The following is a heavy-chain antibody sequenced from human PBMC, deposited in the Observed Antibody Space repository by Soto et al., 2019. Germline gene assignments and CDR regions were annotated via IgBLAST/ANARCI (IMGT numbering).Heavy chain of an antibody. Sequence: PSETRSLTWAVSGGSISGGVYSWSGIRQPPGKVLEWIGYIYQSGSAYYNPSLKSRVTISVDRSRNQFSLKLSSVTAADTAVYFCATQSYSNSGAYYYYAMDVWGQGTTVTVSS. V-gene: IGHV4-30-2*01. CDR2: IYQSGSA. D-gene: IGHD4-4*01. J-gene: IGHJ6*02. CDR3: ATQSYSNSGAYYYYAMDV. CDR1: GGSISGGVYS.